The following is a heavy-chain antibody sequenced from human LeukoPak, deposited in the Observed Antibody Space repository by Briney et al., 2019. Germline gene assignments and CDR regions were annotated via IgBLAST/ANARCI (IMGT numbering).Heavy chain of an antibody. D-gene: IGHD5-24*01. V-gene: IGHV3-21*01. CDR3: ARDLEGFGY. CDR1: GFTFSSYS. J-gene: IGHJ4*02. Sequence: GGSLRLSCAASGFTFSSYSMNWVRQAPGKGLEWVSSISSSSSYIYYADSVKGRFTISRDNAKNSLYLQMNILTAADTAVCDCARDLEGFGYWGPGTLVTVSS. CDR2: ISSSSSYI.